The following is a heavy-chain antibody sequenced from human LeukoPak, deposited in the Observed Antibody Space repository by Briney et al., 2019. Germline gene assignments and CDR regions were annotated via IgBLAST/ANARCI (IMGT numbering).Heavy chain of an antibody. CDR1: GFTFTKYW. CDR3: ARGRQWLVLNY. V-gene: IGHV3-74*01. CDR2: INTDGSST. Sequence: GGSLRLSCAASGFTFTKYWMTWVRQAPGKGLEWVSRINTDGSSTSYADSVKGRFTISRDNSKNTLYLQMNSLRAEDTAVYYCARGRQWLVLNYWGQGTLVTVSS. D-gene: IGHD6-19*01. J-gene: IGHJ4*02.